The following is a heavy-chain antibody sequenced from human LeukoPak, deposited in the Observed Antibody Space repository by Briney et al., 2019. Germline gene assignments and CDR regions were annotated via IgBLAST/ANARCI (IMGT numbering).Heavy chain of an antibody. CDR1: GGSFSGYY. D-gene: IGHD6-19*01. Sequence: SETLSLTCAVYGGSFSGYYWSWIRQPPGKGLEWIGEINHSGSTNYNPSLKSRVTISVYTSKNQFSLKLSSVTAADTAVYYCAREEAVAALDYWGQGTLVTVSS. J-gene: IGHJ4*02. V-gene: IGHV4-34*01. CDR2: INHSGST. CDR3: AREEAVAALDY.